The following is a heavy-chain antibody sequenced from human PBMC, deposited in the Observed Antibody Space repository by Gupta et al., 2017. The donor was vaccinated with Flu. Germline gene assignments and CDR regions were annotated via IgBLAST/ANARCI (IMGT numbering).Heavy chain of an antibody. Sequence: DVQLLESGGGLVQPGGSLRLSCAASGFTFSGSAMTWVRQAPGKGLEWISTVSYSGDSTYYADSVKGRFTISRDNSKNTVYLQMHSLXAXDTAVYXCAKGGITVADSYWGQGTLVTVSS. J-gene: IGHJ4*02. CDR2: VSYSGDST. CDR1: GFTFSGSA. D-gene: IGHD6-19*01. V-gene: IGHV3-23*01. CDR3: AKGGITVADSY.